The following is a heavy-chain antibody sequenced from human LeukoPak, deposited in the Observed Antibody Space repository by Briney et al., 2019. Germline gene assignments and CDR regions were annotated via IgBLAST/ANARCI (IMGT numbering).Heavy chain of an antibody. V-gene: IGHV3-33*01. J-gene: IGHJ5*02. Sequence: PGRSLRLSCAASGFTFSSYGMHWVRQAPGNGLESVADIWYDGSNKYYADSVKGRFTISRDNSKNTLYLQMNSLRAEDTAVYYCARLYGTYPGWFDRWGQGTLVTVSS. CDR3: ARLYGTYPGWFDR. CDR2: IWYDGSNK. D-gene: IGHD4-17*01. CDR1: GFTFSSYG.